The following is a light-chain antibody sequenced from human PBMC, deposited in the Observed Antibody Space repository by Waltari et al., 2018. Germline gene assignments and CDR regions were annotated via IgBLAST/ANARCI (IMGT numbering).Light chain of an antibody. CDR3: AAWDDSLNGVV. Sequence: QSVLTQPPSASGTPGQRVTISCSGSSSNIGSNTVNRYQQLPGTAPKLLIYRNNQRPSGVPDRFSGSKSGTSASLAISGLQSEDEADYYCAAWDDSLNGVVFGGGTKLTVL. V-gene: IGLV1-44*01. J-gene: IGLJ2*01. CDR2: RNN. CDR1: SSNIGSNT.